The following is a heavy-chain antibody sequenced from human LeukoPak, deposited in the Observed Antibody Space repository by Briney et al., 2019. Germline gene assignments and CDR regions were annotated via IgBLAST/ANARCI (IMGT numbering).Heavy chain of an antibody. CDR1: GGTFSSYA. D-gene: IGHD1-26*01. V-gene: IGHV1-69*01. Sequence: SVKVSCKASGGTFSSYAISWVRQAPGQGLEWMGGIIPIFGTANYAQKFQGRVTITADESTSTAYMELSSLRSDDTAVYYCARLSGSNDAFDIWGQGTMVTVSS. J-gene: IGHJ3*02. CDR3: ARLSGSNDAFDI. CDR2: IIPIFGTA.